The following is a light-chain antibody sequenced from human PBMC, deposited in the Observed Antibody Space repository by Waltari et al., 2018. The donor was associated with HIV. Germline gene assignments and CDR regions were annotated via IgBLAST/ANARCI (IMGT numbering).Light chain of an antibody. CDR3: QQYGSSVT. J-gene: IGKJ4*01. CDR1: QSVTGSY. Sequence: EVVLTHSPGTLSLSPGERATLFCRASQSVTGSYLAWYQQKPGQAPRLLIYGASSRATGIPDRFSVSGSGTDFTLTITRLEPEDFAVYYCQQYGSSVTFGGGTKVEIK. V-gene: IGKV3-20*01. CDR2: GAS.